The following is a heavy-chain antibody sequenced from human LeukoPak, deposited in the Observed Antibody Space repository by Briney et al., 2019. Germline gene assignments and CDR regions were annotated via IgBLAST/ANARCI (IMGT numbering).Heavy chain of an antibody. V-gene: IGHV1-18*01. D-gene: IGHD3-3*01. J-gene: IGHJ4*02. Sequence: ASVKVSCKASGYTFTSYGISWVRQAPGQGLEWMGWVSAYNGNTNYAQKLQGRVTMTTDTSTSTAYMELRSLRSDDTAVYYCARSHYLERFPYYFDYWGQGTLVTVSS. CDR2: VSAYNGNT. CDR1: GYTFTSYG. CDR3: ARSHYLERFPYYFDY.